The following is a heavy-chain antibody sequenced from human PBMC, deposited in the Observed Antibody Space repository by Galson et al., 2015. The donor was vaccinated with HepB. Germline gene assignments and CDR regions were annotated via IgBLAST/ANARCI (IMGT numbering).Heavy chain of an antibody. CDR1: GYTFTSYG. D-gene: IGHD3-22*01. CDR2: ISAYNGNT. Sequence: SVKVSCKASGYTFTSYGISWVRQAPGQGLEWMGWISAYNGNTNYAQKLQGRVTMTTDTSTSTAYMELRSLRSDDTAVCYCARGPALGPGGTYYYDSSGYYYLWGQGTLVTVSS. J-gene: IGHJ5*02. V-gene: IGHV1-18*04. CDR3: ARGPALGPGGTYYYDSSGYYYL.